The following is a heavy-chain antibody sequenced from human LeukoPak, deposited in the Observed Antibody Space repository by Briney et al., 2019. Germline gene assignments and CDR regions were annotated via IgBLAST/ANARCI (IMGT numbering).Heavy chain of an antibody. CDR2: IRYDGSNK. CDR1: GFTFSRYG. D-gene: IGHD1-26*01. V-gene: IGHV3-30*02. CDR3: ARDDGSYSRSPGFDN. J-gene: IGHJ4*02. Sequence: GGSLRLSCAASGFTFSRYGMHWVCQAPGKGLEWVAFIRYDGSNKYYADSVKGRFTISRDNSKNTLYLQMNSLRAEDTAVYYCARDDGSYSRSPGFDNWGQGTLVTVSS.